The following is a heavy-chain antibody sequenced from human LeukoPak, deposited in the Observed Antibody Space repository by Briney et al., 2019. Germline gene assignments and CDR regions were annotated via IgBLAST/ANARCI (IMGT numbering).Heavy chain of an antibody. V-gene: IGHV1-2*02. D-gene: IGHD3-22*01. J-gene: IGHJ4*02. CDR1: GYTFTGYY. Sequence: AAVKVSCKASGYTFTGYYMHWVRQAPGQGLEWMGWINPNSGGTNYAQKFQGRVTMTRDTSISTAYMELSRLRSDDTAVYYCARDGSSGYYYVSYWGQGTLVTVSS. CDR2: INPNSGGT. CDR3: ARDGSSGYYYVSY.